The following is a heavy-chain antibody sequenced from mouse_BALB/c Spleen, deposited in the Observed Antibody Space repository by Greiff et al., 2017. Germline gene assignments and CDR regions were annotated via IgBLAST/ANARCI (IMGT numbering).Heavy chain of an antibody. CDR3: ARGDGVAY. CDR2: IDPANGNT. Sequence: VQLQQPGAELVKPGASVKLSCTASGFNIKDTYMHWVKQRPEQGLEWIGRIDPANGNTKYDPKFQGKATITADTSSNTAYLQLSSLTSEDTAVYYCARGDGVAYWGQGTLVTVSA. V-gene: IGHV14-3*02. J-gene: IGHJ3*01. D-gene: IGHD3-3*01. CDR1: GFNIKDTY.